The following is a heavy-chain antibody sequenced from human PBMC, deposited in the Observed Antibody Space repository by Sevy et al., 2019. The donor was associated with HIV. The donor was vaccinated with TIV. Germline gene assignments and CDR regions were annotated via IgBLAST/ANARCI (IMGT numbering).Heavy chain of an antibody. CDR2: IWYDGSNK. D-gene: IGHD2-2*03. CDR3: ARAGDGYCSSTSCYHYYYYGMDV. J-gene: IGHJ6*02. CDR1: GFTFSSYG. Sequence: GGSLRLSCAASGFTFSSYGMHWVRQAPGKGLEWVAVIWYDGSNKYYADSVKGRFTISRDNSKNTLYLQMNSRRAEDTAVYYCARAGDGYCSSTSCYHYYYYGMDVWGQGTTVTVSS. V-gene: IGHV3-33*01.